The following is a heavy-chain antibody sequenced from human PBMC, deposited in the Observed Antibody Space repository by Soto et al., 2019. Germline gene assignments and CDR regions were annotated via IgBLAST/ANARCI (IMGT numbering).Heavy chain of an antibody. D-gene: IGHD5-12*01. Sequence: GGSLTLSCLASGFTFESYWMSWVRQAPGKGLQWVANIRQDGSDTYYVDSVRGRFTISRDNAKNTLYLQMNSLRAEDTAVYYCAKVTGRGYDWSYFDTLGQGALVTVSS. J-gene: IGHJ4*02. CDR1: GFTFESYW. CDR2: IRQDGSDT. V-gene: IGHV3-7*01. CDR3: AKVTGRGYDWSYFDT.